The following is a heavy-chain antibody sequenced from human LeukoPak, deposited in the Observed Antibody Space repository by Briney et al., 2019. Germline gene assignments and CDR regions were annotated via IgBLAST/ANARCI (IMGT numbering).Heavy chain of an antibody. CDR2: ISDSGGGT. CDR3: AKLPGRAADY. CDR1: GFTFSSYV. J-gene: IGHJ4*02. Sequence: GGSLRLSCAASGFTFSSYVMNWVRQAPGKGLEWVSGISDSGGGTYYADSVKGRFTISRDNSKNTLYLQMNSLRAEDTAVYYCAKLPGRAADYWGQGTLVTVSS. V-gene: IGHV3-23*01.